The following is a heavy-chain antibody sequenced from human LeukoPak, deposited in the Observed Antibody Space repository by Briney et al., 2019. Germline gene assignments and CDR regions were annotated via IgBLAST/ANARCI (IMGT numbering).Heavy chain of an antibody. CDR3: ARDRAAAGNYYYYGMDV. V-gene: IGHV3-11*06. CDR1: GITFSDYY. CDR2: ISSSSSYT. Sequence: GGSLRLSCAASGITFSDYYMSWIRQAPGKGLEWVSYISSSSSYTNYADSVKGRFTISRDNAKNSLYLQMNSLRAEDTAVYYCARDRAAAGNYYYYGMDVWGKGTTVTVSS. J-gene: IGHJ6*04. D-gene: IGHD6-13*01.